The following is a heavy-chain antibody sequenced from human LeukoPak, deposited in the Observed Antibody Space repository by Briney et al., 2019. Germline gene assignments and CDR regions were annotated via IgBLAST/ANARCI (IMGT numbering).Heavy chain of an antibody. CDR2: ITSSSSYI. Sequence: GGSLRLSCAASGFTFSSYSMNWVRQAPGKGLEGVSPITSSSSYIYYADSVKGRFTISRHNAKNSLYLQLNSLRAEDTAVYYCVRLYDDYTNGHFDSWGQGTLVTVSS. D-gene: IGHD4-11*01. V-gene: IGHV3-21*01. J-gene: IGHJ4*02. CDR1: GFTFSSYS. CDR3: VRLYDDYTNGHFDS.